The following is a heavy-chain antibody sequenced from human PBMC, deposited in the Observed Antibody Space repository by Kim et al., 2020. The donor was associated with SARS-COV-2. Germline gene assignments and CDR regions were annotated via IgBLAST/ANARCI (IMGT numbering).Heavy chain of an antibody. J-gene: IGHJ5*02. D-gene: IGHD3-10*01. CDR3: ARADGSGSGFDP. V-gene: IGHV3-30*04. Sequence: GGSLRLSCAASGFTFSSYAMHWVRQAPGKGLEWVAVISYDGSNKYYADSVKGRFTISRDNSKNTLYLQMNSLRAEDTAVYYCARADGSGSGFDPWGQGTLVTVSS. CDR1: GFTFSSYA. CDR2: ISYDGSNK.